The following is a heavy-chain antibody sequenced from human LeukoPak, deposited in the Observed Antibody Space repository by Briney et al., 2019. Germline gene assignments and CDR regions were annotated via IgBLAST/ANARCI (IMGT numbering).Heavy chain of an antibody. D-gene: IGHD1-1*01. V-gene: IGHV3-33*06. CDR2: IWYDGSNK. CDR3: AKDVTTGTLAFDY. Sequence: PGGSLRLSGAASGLTFSSWGMHLVRQAPGKGLEWVAVIWYDGSNKYYADSVKGRFTISRDNSKNTLYLQMNSLRAEDTAVYYCAKDVTTGTLAFDYCGQGTLVTVSS. J-gene: IGHJ4*02. CDR1: GLTFSSWG.